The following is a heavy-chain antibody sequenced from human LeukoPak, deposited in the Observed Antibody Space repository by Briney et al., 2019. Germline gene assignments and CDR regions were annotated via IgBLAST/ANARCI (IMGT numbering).Heavy chain of an antibody. CDR1: GGSISSSSYY. Sequence: SETLSLTCTVSGGSISSSSYYWGWIRQPPGKGLEWIVSIYYSARTYYNPSLKSRVTISVDTSKNQFSLKLSSVTAADTAVYYCARLRVVAAPDYWGQGTLVTVSS. CDR3: ARLRVVAAPDY. CDR2: IYYSART. D-gene: IGHD2-15*01. V-gene: IGHV4-39*01. J-gene: IGHJ4*02.